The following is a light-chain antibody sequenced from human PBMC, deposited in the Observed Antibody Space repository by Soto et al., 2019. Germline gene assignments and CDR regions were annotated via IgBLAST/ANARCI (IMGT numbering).Light chain of an antibody. CDR2: EVS. V-gene: IGLV2-14*01. Sequence: QSALTQPASVSGSPGQSITISCTGTSSDVGGYNYVSWYQQHPGKAPKLMIYEVSNRPSGVSNRFSGSKSGNTASLTISGLQAEDEADYYCSSYTSGSTWVFVGGTELTVL. CDR3: SSYTSGSTWV. J-gene: IGLJ3*02. CDR1: SSDVGGYNY.